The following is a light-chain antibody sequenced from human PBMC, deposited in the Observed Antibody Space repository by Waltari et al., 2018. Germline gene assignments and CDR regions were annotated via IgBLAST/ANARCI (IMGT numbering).Light chain of an antibody. Sequence: QSALTQPASVSGSPGQSIPIPCPGTSSDVGSYNLVSWYQQHPGKAPKLMIYEGSKRPSGVSNRFSGSKSGNTASLTISGLQAEDEADYYCCSYAGSSTHVVLGGGTKLTVL. J-gene: IGLJ2*01. CDR1: SSDVGSYNL. V-gene: IGLV2-23*01. CDR3: CSYAGSSTHVV. CDR2: EGS.